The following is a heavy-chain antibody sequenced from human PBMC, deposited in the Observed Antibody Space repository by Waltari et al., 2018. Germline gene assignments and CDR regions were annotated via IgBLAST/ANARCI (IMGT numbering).Heavy chain of an antibody. J-gene: IGHJ3*02. CDR2: LIPIFGTA. D-gene: IGHD1-20*01. Sequence: QVQLVQSGAEVKKPGSSVKVSCKASGGNFSSYAISWVGQAPGQGLEWMGRLIPIFGTANSAQKFPGRVTITADKSTSTAYMELSSLRSEDPAVYYCARGGNWTRHDAFDIWGQGTMVTVSS. CDR3: ARGGNWTRHDAFDI. V-gene: IGHV1-69*08. CDR1: GGNFSSYA.